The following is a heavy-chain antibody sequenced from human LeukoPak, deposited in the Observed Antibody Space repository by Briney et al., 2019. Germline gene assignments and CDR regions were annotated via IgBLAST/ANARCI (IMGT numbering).Heavy chain of an antibody. D-gene: IGHD6-13*01. CDR1: GYMFTTYA. Sequence: GASVKVSCKASGYMFTTYAMNWVRQAPGQGLEWMGWIKTNTGDPTYAQGLTGRFVFSLDTSVSTAYLQITSLKAEDTAVYYCARAMRIVGAGGGYYFMDVWGKGTTVTVSS. CDR3: ARAMRIVGAGGGYYFMDV. V-gene: IGHV7-4-1*02. J-gene: IGHJ6*03. CDR2: IKTNTGDP.